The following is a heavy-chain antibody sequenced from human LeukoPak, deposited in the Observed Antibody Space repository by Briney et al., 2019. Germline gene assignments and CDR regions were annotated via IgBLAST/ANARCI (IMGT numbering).Heavy chain of an antibody. CDR1: GGSISSSNW. V-gene: IGHV4-4*02. Sequence: SETLSLTCAVSGGSISSSNWWSWVRQPPGKGLEWIGEIYHSGSTNYNPSLKSRVTISVDKSKNQFSLKLTSVTAADTAVYYCGSRRTAMFGVIKGPIDYWGQGTLVPVSS. D-gene: IGHD3-3*01. CDR3: GSRRTAMFGVIKGPIDY. J-gene: IGHJ4*02. CDR2: IYHSGST.